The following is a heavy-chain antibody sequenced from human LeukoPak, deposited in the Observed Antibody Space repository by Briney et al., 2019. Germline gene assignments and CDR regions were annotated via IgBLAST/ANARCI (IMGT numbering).Heavy chain of an antibody. D-gene: IGHD6-13*01. Sequence: SETLSLTCTVSGGSIRSYYWSWIRQPPGKGLEWIGYMYYRGNTNYNPSLKSRVTISVDTSKNQFSLKLSSVTAADTAVYYCARVYYSSSYDYWYFDLWGRGTLVTVSS. CDR2: MYYRGNT. CDR1: GGSIRSYY. CDR3: ARVYYSSSYDYWYFDL. V-gene: IGHV4-59*01. J-gene: IGHJ2*01.